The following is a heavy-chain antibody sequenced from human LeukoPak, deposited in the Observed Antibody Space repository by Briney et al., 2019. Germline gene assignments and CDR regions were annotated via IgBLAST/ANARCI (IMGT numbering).Heavy chain of an antibody. CDR3: ASSSLHCSAGNCPFLGDEY. Sequence: GRSLRLSCAVSGFIFSNYAMHWVRQAPGMGLEWVAVISYDGINKYYADSVKGRFTISRDNSRNTLYLQMNSLRPDDSAVYYCASSSLHCSAGNCPFLGDEYWGQGTLVTVSS. J-gene: IGHJ4*02. V-gene: IGHV3-30*04. CDR2: ISYDGINK. D-gene: IGHD2-15*01. CDR1: GFIFSNYA.